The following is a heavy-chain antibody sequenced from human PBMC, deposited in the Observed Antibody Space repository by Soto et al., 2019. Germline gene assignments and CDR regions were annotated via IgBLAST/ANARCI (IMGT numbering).Heavy chain of an antibody. CDR1: GGTFSSYA. CDR3: ARDNLHHYYYYGMDV. V-gene: IGHV1-69*13. CDR2: IIPIFGTA. Sequence: SVKVCCKDSGGTFSSYAISWVRQAPGQGLEWMGGIIPIFGTANYAQKFQGRVTITADESTSTAYMELSSLRSEDTAVYYCARDNLHHYYYYGMDVWGQGTTVTVSS. J-gene: IGHJ6*02.